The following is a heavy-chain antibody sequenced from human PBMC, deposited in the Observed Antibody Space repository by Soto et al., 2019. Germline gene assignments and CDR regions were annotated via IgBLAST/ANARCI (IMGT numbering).Heavy chain of an antibody. V-gene: IGHV1-18*01. D-gene: IGHD3-22*01. Sequence: ASVKVSCKASVYTFTSYGISWVRQAPGQGLEWMGWISAYNGNTNYAQKLQGRVTMTTDTSTSTAYMELRSLRSDDTAVYYCARDYYDSSVPALPHDAFDIWGQGTMVTVSS. CDR2: ISAYNGNT. CDR3: ARDYYDSSVPALPHDAFDI. J-gene: IGHJ3*02. CDR1: VYTFTSYG.